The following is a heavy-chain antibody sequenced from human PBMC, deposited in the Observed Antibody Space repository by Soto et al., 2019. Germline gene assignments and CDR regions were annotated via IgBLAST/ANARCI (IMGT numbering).Heavy chain of an antibody. Sequence: GGSLRLSCAASGFTFSSYAMHWVRQAPGKGLEWVAVISYDGSNKYYADSVKGRFTISRDNSKNTLYLQMNSLRAEDTAVYYCARDFAPLGSPEYFQHCGQGTLVTVSS. CDR2: ISYDGSNK. V-gene: IGHV3-30-3*01. J-gene: IGHJ1*01. D-gene: IGHD1-26*01. CDR3: ARDFAPLGSPEYFQH. CDR1: GFTFSSYA.